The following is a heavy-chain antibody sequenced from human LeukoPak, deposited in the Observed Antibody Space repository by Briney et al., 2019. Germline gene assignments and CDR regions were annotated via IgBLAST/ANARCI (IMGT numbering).Heavy chain of an antibody. CDR3: ARENQRERYYYDRSHRERAVDY. V-gene: IGHV3-21*01. Sequence: PGRSLRLSCVVSGFTFNSYGMHWVRQAPGKGLEWVSSISSSSSYIYYADSVKGRFTISRDNAKNSLYLQMNSLRAEDTAVYYCARENQRERYYYDRSHRERAVDYWGQGTLVTVSS. CDR1: GFTFNSYG. J-gene: IGHJ4*02. D-gene: IGHD3-22*01. CDR2: ISSSSSYI.